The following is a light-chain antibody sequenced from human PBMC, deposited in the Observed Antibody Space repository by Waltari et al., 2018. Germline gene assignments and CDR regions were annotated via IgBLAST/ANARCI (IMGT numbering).Light chain of an antibody. CDR1: QSVSSY. CDR3: QQYNGHST. V-gene: IGKV1-5*03. Sequence: IQMTQSPSTLSAFVGDRVTITCRASQSVSSYLAWYQQKPAKAPKLLIYKTSVLETGVPPRFSGSGSGTEFTLTISYLQPDDFATYFCQQYNGHSTFGQGTKVEIK. J-gene: IGKJ2*01. CDR2: KTS.